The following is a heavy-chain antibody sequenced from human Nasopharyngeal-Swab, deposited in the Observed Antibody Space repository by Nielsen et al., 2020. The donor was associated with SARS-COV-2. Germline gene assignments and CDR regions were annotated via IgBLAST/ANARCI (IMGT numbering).Heavy chain of an antibody. CDR3: AKDRDSGDDSDDYYHYYGMDV. Sequence: GGSLRLSCAASGFTFRSYAISWVRQAPGKGLEWVSVISGSDHTTYYADSVKDRFTISRDNSKNTVNLQMNSLRVEDTAIYYCAKDRDSGDDSDDYYHYYGMDVWGQGTTVTVFS. CDR2: ISGSDHTT. J-gene: IGHJ6*02. D-gene: IGHD5-12*01. V-gene: IGHV3-23*01. CDR1: GFTFRSYA.